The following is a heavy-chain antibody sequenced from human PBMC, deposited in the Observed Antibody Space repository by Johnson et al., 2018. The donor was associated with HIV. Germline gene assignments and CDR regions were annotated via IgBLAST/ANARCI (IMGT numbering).Heavy chain of an antibody. CDR3: ARGEGRIPHAFDI. V-gene: IGHV3-7*01. D-gene: IGHD2-2*02. CDR1: GFTFRSYW. CDR2: IKQDGSEK. J-gene: IGHJ3*02. Sequence: VQLVESGGGLVQPGGSLRISCAASGFTFRSYWMSWVRQAPGKGLEWVANIKQDGSEKYYVDSVKGRFTISRDNAKNSLYLQMNSLRAEDMAVYYCARGEGRIPHAFDIWGQGTMVTVSS.